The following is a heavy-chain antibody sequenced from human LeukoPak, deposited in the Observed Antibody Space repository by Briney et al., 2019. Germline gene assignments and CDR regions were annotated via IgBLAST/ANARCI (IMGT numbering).Heavy chain of an antibody. J-gene: IGHJ4*02. D-gene: IGHD2-15*01. CDR3: ARSLDIVVVVAATPFDY. V-gene: IGHV1-69*13. CDR2: IIPIFGTA. CDR1: GGTFSSYA. Sequence: ASVKVSCKASGGTFSSYAISWVRQAPGQGLEWMGGIIPIFGTANYAQKFQGRVTITADESTSTAYMELSSLRSEDTAVYYCARSLDIVVVVAATPFDYWGQGTLVTVSS.